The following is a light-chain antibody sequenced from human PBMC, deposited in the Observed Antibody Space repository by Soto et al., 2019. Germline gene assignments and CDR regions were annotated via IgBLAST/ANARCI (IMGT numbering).Light chain of an antibody. Sequence: DIQMTHSPSSLSASVGDRVTITCQPSQDISNYLNWYQQKPGKAPKLLIYDASNLETGVPSRCSGSGSGTGFTFTISSLQPEDIATYYCQQYDNLPRFGPGTKVDIK. CDR1: QDISNY. CDR3: QQYDNLPR. V-gene: IGKV1-33*01. J-gene: IGKJ3*01. CDR2: DAS.